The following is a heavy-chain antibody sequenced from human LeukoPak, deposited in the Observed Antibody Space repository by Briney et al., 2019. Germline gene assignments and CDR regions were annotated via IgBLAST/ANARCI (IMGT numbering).Heavy chain of an antibody. D-gene: IGHD1-26*01. Sequence: LETLSLXCTVSGDSIDSYYWSWIRRPPGEGLQWIGYVFYSGPTNYDASLKSRVAISVDRSKNQFSLKLTSVSAADTAVYYCAGRSARYFDSWGQGTPVTVSS. J-gene: IGHJ4*02. V-gene: IGHV4-59*01. CDR2: VFYSGPT. CDR3: AGRSARYFDS. CDR1: GDSIDSYY.